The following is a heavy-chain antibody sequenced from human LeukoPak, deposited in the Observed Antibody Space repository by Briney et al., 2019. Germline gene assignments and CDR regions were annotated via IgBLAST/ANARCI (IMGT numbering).Heavy chain of an antibody. Sequence: ASETLSLTCTVSGGSISSYSWSWIRQPPGKGLEWIGYIYYTGSTNYNPSLKSRVTISVDTSKNQVSLKLPSVTAADTAVHYCARLEWELNFDYWGQGTLVTVSS. D-gene: IGHD1-26*01. CDR2: IYYTGST. CDR1: GGSISSYS. CDR3: ARLEWELNFDY. J-gene: IGHJ4*02. V-gene: IGHV4-59*01.